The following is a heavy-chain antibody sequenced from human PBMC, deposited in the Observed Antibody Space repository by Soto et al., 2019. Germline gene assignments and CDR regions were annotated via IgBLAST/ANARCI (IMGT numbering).Heavy chain of an antibody. CDR1: GDSVSSNSAA. CDR3: ARVAGIAAAGPPYFDY. CDR2: TYYRSKWYN. Sequence: PSQTLSLTCAISGDSVSSNSAAWNWIRQSPSRGLEWLGRTYYRSKWYNDYAVSVKSRITINPDISKNQFSLQLNSVTPEDTAVYYCARVAGIAAAGPPYFDYWGQGTLVTVSS. D-gene: IGHD6-13*01. J-gene: IGHJ4*02. V-gene: IGHV6-1*01.